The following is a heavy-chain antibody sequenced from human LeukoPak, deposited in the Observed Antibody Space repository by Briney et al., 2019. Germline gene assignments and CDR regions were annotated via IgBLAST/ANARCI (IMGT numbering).Heavy chain of an antibody. Sequence: SETLSLTCTVSGGSIRSSYYYWGWIRQPPGKGLEWIGSIYDSGSTYYNPSLKSRVTISVDTSRNQFSLKLNSVTAADTAVYYCARQQPSVDYWGQGTLVTVSS. CDR1: GGSIRSSYYY. CDR3: ARQQPSVDY. D-gene: IGHD3-3*01. V-gene: IGHV4-39*01. J-gene: IGHJ4*02. CDR2: IYDSGST.